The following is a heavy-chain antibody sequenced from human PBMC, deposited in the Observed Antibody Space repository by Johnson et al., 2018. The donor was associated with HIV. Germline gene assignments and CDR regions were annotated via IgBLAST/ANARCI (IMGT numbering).Heavy chain of an antibody. D-gene: IGHD6-19*01. CDR1: GFTFDDYA. CDR2: ISWNSGSI. J-gene: IGHJ3*02. CDR3: AREGEWLVPSLDI. V-gene: IGHV3-9*01. Sequence: EVQLVESGGVVVQPGGSLRLSCAASGFTFDDYAMHWVRQAPGKGLEWVSGISWNSGSIGYADSVKGRFTISRDNSKNTLYLQMNSLRAEDTAVYYCAREGEWLVPSLDIWGQGTMVTVSS.